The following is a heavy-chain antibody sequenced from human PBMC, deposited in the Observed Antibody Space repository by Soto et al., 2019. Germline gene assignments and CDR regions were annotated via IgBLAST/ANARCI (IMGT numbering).Heavy chain of an antibody. CDR1: GFTFSSHG. J-gene: IGHJ4*02. CDR3: AREDSSSWVATY. CDR2: IWFDGSKK. D-gene: IGHD2-15*01. V-gene: IGHV3-33*01. Sequence: QVQLVESGGGVVQTGRSLRLSCAASGFTFSSHGMHWVRQAPGKGLEWVSTIWFDGSKKVYADSVKGRFTISRDDSMSTLYLQMNNLRSEDTAVYDCAREDSSSWVATYWGQGTRVTVSS.